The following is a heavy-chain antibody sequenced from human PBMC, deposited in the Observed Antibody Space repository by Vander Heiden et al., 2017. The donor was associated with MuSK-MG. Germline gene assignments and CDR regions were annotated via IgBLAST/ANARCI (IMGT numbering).Heavy chain of an antibody. D-gene: IGHD3-16*01. CDR2: INHSGST. Sequence: QVQLQQWGAGLLNPSETLSLTCAVYGGSFSGYYWSWIRQPPGKGLEWIGEINHSGSTNYNPSLKSRVTISVDTSKNQFSLKLSSVTAADTAVYYCARGLRGITYYYYYYMDVWGKGTTVTVSS. CDR3: ARGLRGITYYYYYYMDV. J-gene: IGHJ6*03. CDR1: GGSFSGYY. V-gene: IGHV4-34*01.